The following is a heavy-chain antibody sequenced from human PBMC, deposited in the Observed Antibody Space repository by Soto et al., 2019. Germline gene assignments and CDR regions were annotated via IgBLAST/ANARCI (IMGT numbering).Heavy chain of an antibody. CDR1: GYTFTNHG. D-gene: IGHD3-16*01. CDR2: INPYNANV. CDR3: ARDRVAGIWGDAFDI. V-gene: IGHV1-18*04. J-gene: IGHJ3*02. Sequence: QVQLVQSGAEVKKPGASVKVSCKTSGYTFTNHGINWVRQAPGQGLEWMGWINPYNANVNYAQKLQGRVTMTTDTSTSTAYMDLRSLTSDDTDVYSCARDRVAGIWGDAFDIWGQGTMVTVSS.